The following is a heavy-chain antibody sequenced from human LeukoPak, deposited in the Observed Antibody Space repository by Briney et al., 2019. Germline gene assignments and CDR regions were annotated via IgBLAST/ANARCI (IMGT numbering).Heavy chain of an antibody. Sequence: ASVKVSCKASGYTFTGYYMHWVRQAPGQGLEWMGWINPNSGGTNYAQKFQGRVTMTRDTSTSTAYMELSSQRSEDIDVYYCARLAPTIVVVARAGAFDIWGQGTMVTVSS. CDR1: GYTFTGYY. CDR3: ARLAPTIVVVARAGAFDI. D-gene: IGHD3-22*01. CDR2: INPNSGGT. V-gene: IGHV1-2*02. J-gene: IGHJ3*02.